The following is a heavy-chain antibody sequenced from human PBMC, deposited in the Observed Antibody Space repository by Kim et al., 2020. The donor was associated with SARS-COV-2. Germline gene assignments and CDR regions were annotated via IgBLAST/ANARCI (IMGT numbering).Heavy chain of an antibody. D-gene: IGHD4-17*01. V-gene: IGHV3-13*01. Sequence: GGSLRLSCAASGFTFSSYDMHWVRQATGKGLEWVSAIGTAGDTYYPGSVKGRFTISRENAKNSLYLQMNSLRAGDTAVYYCARDRRMDYGDYVGATTADYYYGMDVWGQGTTVTVSS. CDR3: ARDRRMDYGDYVGATTADYYYGMDV. J-gene: IGHJ6*02. CDR2: IGTAGDT. CDR1: GFTFSSYD.